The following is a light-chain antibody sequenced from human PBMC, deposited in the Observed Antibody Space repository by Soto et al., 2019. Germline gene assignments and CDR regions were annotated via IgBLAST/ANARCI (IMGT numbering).Light chain of an antibody. CDR2: GNS. CDR1: SSNIGAGYG. CDR3: QSYDSSLSAVV. J-gene: IGLJ2*01. Sequence: QSVLTQPPSVSGAPGQRVTVSCTGSSSNIGAGYGVHWYQQLPGTAPKLLIYGNSNRPSGVPDRFSGSKSGTSASLAITGLQAEDDAEYYCQSYDSSLSAVVFGGGTKLTVL. V-gene: IGLV1-40*01.